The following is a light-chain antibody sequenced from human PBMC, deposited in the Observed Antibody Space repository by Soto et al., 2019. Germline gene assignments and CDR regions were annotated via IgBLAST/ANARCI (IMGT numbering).Light chain of an antibody. CDR2: KAS. CDR3: QHYNSYSEA. CDR1: QTISSW. J-gene: IGKJ1*01. Sequence: IQMTHSASTLSGSLGDRVTLTWRASQTISSWLAWYQQKTGKAPKLLIYKASTLKSGVPSRFSGSGSGTEFTLTISSLQPDDFATYYCQHYNSYSEAFGQGTKVDIK. V-gene: IGKV1-5*03.